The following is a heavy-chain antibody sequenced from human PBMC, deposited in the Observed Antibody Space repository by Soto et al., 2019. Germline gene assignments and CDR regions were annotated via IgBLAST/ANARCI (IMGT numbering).Heavy chain of an antibody. D-gene: IGHD2-15*01. V-gene: IGHV3-23*01. CDR1: GFTSSSYA. J-gene: IGHJ4*02. CDR2: ISGSGGST. CDR3: AKLKNVLAGYYFDY. Sequence: GGCLRLSCAASGFTSSSYAMSWVRQAPGKGLEWVSAISGSGGSTYYADSVKGRFTISRDNSKNTLYLQMNSLRAEDTAVYYCAKLKNVLAGYYFDYWGQGTLVTVSS.